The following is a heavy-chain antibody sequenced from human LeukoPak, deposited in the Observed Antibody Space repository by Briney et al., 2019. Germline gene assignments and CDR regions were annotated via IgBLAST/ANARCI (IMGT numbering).Heavy chain of an antibody. CDR2: ITDNGVST. D-gene: IGHD6-19*01. V-gene: IGHV3-23*01. Sequence: GGSLRLSCAASGFTISSYDMSWVRQAPGKGLEWVSSITDNGVSTYYADSVKGRFTISRDNSKNTLYLQLNSLRLEDTAMYFCATGHSSGWLGAMDVWGKGTTVIVSS. CDR3: ATGHSSGWLGAMDV. J-gene: IGHJ6*04. CDR1: GFTISSYD.